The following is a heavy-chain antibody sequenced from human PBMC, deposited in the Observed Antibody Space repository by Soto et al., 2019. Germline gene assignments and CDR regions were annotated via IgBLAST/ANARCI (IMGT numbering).Heavy chain of an antibody. CDR3: AHSLIPNWGSRGAFDY. CDR1: GFSLSTSGVG. V-gene: IGHV2-5*02. D-gene: IGHD7-27*01. CDR2: IYWDDDK. Sequence: QITLKESGPTLVKPTQTLTLTCTFSGFSLSTSGVGVGWIRQPPGKALEWLALIYWDDDKRYSPSLKSRLTITKDTSNNQAVLTMTNMDPVDTATYYCAHSLIPNWGSRGAFDYWGQGTLVTVSS. J-gene: IGHJ4*02.